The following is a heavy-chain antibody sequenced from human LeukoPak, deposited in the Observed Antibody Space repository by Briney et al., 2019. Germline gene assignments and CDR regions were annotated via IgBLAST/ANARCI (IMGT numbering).Heavy chain of an antibody. D-gene: IGHD3-10*01. CDR1: GFTFSSYA. J-gene: IGHJ6*02. V-gene: IGHV3-23*01. CDR2: ISGSGGST. Sequence: GGSLRLSCAASGFTFSSYAMSWVRQAPGKGLEWVSAISGSGGSTYYADSVKGRFTISRDNSKNTLYLQMNSLRAEDTAVHYCAKRRITMVRGVTRDFYGMDVWGQGTTVTVSS. CDR3: AKRRITMVRGVTRDFYGMDV.